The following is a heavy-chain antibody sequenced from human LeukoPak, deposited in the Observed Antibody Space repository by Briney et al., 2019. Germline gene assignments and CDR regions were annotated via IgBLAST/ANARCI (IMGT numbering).Heavy chain of an antibody. CDR1: GFTFRNYG. J-gene: IGHJ6*02. Sequence: GGSLRLSCAASGFTFRNYGMHWVRQAPGKGLEWVALISYDGSNKYYADSVKGRFTISRDNSKNTLYLQMNSLRTEDTAVYYCAKDRGRSYCSSTRCYTYGMDVWGQGTMVTVAS. D-gene: IGHD2-2*01. V-gene: IGHV3-30*18. CDR2: ISYDGSNK. CDR3: AKDRGRSYCSSTRCYTYGMDV.